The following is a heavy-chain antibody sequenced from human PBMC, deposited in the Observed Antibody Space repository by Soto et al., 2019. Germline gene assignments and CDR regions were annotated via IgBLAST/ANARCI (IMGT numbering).Heavy chain of an antibody. CDR3: TTDSAELAFNRD. CDR1: GFTFSNAW. D-gene: IGHD3-3*02. Sequence: GGSLRLSCAASGFTFSNAWMSWVRQAPGKGLEWIGRIKSKTDGGTTDYAAPVKGRFTISRDDSKNTLYLQMNSLKTEDTAVYYCTTDSAELAFNRDWGQGTLVTVSS. J-gene: IGHJ4*02. CDR2: IKSKTDGGTT. V-gene: IGHV3-15*01.